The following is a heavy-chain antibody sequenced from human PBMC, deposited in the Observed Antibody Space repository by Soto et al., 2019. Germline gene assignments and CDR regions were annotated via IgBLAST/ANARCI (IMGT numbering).Heavy chain of an antibody. CDR1: GNTVPNYA. V-gene: IGHV1-3*01. Sequence: GASVKVSCKASGNTVPNYAIHWVRQAPGQRLEWMGWINGGNGNTYYSEHFQGRVTFTRDTSAGTAYMELSSLRSEDTAVYYCARAVAVPADFDYWGQGTLVTVSS. D-gene: IGHD6-19*01. CDR2: INGGNGNT. J-gene: IGHJ4*02. CDR3: ARAVAVPADFDY.